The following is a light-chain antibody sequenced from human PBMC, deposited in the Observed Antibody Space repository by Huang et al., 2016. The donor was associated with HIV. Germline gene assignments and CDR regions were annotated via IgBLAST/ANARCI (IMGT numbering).Light chain of an antibody. CDR1: QSVSSY. CDR2: DAS. V-gene: IGKV3-11*01. J-gene: IGKJ4*01. CDR3: QQRNSWPLT. Sequence: EIVLTQSPATLSLSPGERATLSCRATQSVSSYLAWYQQKPGQAPRLLIYDASNRATGFPTRFRGRGSGTDFTLTIDSPEPEDFAVYYCQQRNSWPLTFGGGTKVEIK.